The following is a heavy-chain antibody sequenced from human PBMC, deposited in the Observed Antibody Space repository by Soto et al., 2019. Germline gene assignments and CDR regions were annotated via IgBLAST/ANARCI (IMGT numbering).Heavy chain of an antibody. Sequence: PSETLSLTCNVSGYSTGSSDYYWGWIRQPPGKGLEWIGHIYYSGSTFYNPSLKSRITISVDTSITTAYLDLTRLTTNDTATYFCATWVDYGDFEGFDFWGQGTLVTVSS. V-gene: IGHV4-39*01. CDR1: GYSTGSSDYY. CDR2: IYYSGST. D-gene: IGHD4-17*01. CDR3: ATWVDYGDFEGFDF. J-gene: IGHJ4*02.